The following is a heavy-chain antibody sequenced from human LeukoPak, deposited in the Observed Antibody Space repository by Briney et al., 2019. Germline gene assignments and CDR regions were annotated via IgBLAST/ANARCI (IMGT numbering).Heavy chain of an antibody. CDR3: ARVRSSGYYPTRKYYFDY. J-gene: IGHJ4*02. D-gene: IGHD3-22*01. CDR1: GGSISSGDYY. V-gene: IGHV4-30-4*08. Sequence: PSETLSLTCTVSGGSISSGDYYWSWIRQPPGKGLEWIGYIYYSGSTYYNPSLKSRVTISVDTSKNQFSLKLSSVTAADTAVYYCARVRSSGYYPTRKYYFDYWGQGTLVTVSS. CDR2: IYYSGST.